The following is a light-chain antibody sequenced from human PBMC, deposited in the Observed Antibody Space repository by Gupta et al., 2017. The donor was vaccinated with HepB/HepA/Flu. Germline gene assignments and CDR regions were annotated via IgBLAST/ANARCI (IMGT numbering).Light chain of an antibody. CDR2: GAS. Sequence: EIVMTQSPATLSAFPGERATLSCRASQSVSSNLAWYQQKPGQAPRLLIYGASTRATGIPARFSGSGYGTEFTLTISSRQSEDFAVYYCQQDNNWPPWTFGQGTKVEIK. J-gene: IGKJ1*01. V-gene: IGKV3-15*01. CDR3: QQDNNWPPWT. CDR1: QSVSSN.